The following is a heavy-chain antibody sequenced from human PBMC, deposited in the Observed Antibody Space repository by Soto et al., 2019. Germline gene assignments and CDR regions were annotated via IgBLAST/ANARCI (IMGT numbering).Heavy chain of an antibody. CDR2: IYYSGST. V-gene: IGHV4-59*08. Sequence: QVQLQESGPGLVKPSETLSLTCTVSGGSISSYYWSWIRQPPGKGLEWIGYIYYSGSTNYNPSLKSRVTISVDTSKNQFSLKLSSVTAADTAVYYCARKSPPTGWFDPWGQGTLVTVFS. CDR3: ARKSPPTGWFDP. CDR1: GGSISSYY. D-gene: IGHD4-17*01. J-gene: IGHJ5*02.